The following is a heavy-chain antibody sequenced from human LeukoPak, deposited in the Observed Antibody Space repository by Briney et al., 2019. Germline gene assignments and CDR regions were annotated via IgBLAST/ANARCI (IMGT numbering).Heavy chain of an antibody. D-gene: IGHD3-16*01. CDR1: GFTVSSNY. CDR2: IYSGGFT. Sequence: GGSLRLSCAASGFTVSSNYMGWVRQAPGKGLEWVSVIYSGGFTSYADSVKGRFTISRDSSKNTLYLQMNSLRAEDTAVYDCYWIRFGDGFDIWGQRTMVIVSS. V-gene: IGHV3-53*01. CDR3: YWIRFGDGFDI. J-gene: IGHJ3*02.